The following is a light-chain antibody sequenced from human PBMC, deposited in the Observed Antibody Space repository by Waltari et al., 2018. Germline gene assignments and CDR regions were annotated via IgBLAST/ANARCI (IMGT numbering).Light chain of an antibody. CDR1: SGHSNYA. V-gene: IGLV4-69*01. J-gene: IGLJ3*02. CDR2: VNSDGSN. Sequence: QLLLTQSPSASASLGASVKLTCTVSSGHSNYAIAGHQQHPNKGPRYLMKVNSDGSNIKGAGIPDRFSGSSSGAERYLTISSLQSEDEADYYCQTGGFGIWVFGGGTKLTVL. CDR3: QTGGFGIWV.